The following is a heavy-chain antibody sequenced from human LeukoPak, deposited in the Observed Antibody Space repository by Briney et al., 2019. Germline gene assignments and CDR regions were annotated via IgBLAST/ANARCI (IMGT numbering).Heavy chain of an antibody. Sequence: SETLSLTCAVSGGSISSSNWWSWVRQPPGKGLEWIGEIYHSGSTNYNPSLKSRVTISVDKFKNQFSLKLSSVTAADTAVYYCARDPTPYYDILTGYYTLNDYWGQGTLVTVSS. D-gene: IGHD3-9*01. CDR2: IYHSGST. CDR3: ARDPTPYYDILTGYYTLNDY. V-gene: IGHV4-4*02. J-gene: IGHJ4*02. CDR1: GGSISSSNW.